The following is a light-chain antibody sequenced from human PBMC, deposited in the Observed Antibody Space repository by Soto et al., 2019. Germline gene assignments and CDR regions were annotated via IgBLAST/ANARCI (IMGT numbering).Light chain of an antibody. CDR2: SNN. J-gene: IGLJ3*02. CDR1: SSNIGSNT. V-gene: IGLV1-44*01. Sequence: QSVLTQPPSASGTPGQSVAISCSGSSSNIGSNTINWYQHLPGMAPKLLIYSNNQRPSGVPDRFSGSKSGTSASLDISRLHSPDDPDFPCRAWDATLNGWVFGGGTKVTVL. CDR3: RAWDATLNGWV.